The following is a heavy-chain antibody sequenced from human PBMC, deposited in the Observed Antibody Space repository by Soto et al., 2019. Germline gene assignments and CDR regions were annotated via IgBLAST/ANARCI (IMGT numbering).Heavy chain of an antibody. CDR2: IYYSGST. CDR1: GGSISSYY. D-gene: IGHD6-13*01. V-gene: IGHV4-59*08. Sequence: SETLSLTCTVSGGSISSYYWSWIRQPPGKGLEWIGYIYYSGSTYYNPSLKSRVTISVDTSKNQFSLKLSSVTAADTAVYYCARLSIAAAGNDYWGQGTLVTVSS. J-gene: IGHJ4*02. CDR3: ARLSIAAAGNDY.